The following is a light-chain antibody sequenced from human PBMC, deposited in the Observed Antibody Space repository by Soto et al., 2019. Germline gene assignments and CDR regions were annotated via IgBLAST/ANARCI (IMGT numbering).Light chain of an antibody. V-gene: IGLV2-14*01. CDR1: NSDVGGYNY. J-gene: IGLJ1*01. Sequence: QSVLTQPPSVSGAPGQRVTISCTGTNSDVGGYNYVSWYQQHPGKAPKLMIYDVSSRPSGVSNRFSGSKSGNTASLTISGLQAEDEADYYCSSFTSSSTYVFRNGTKVNVL. CDR3: SSFTSSSTYV. CDR2: DVS.